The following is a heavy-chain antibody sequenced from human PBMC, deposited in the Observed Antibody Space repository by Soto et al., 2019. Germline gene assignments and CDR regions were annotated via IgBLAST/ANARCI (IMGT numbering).Heavy chain of an antibody. Sequence: EVQLVESGGGLVQPGGSLRLSCAASGFTFSSYWMHWVRQVPGKGLVWVSRINSDGSSTSYADSVKGRFTISRDNAKNTLYRQRNSLRAEDTAVYYCARIKSSSWPYYYYGMDVWGQGTTVTVSS. V-gene: IGHV3-74*01. CDR2: INSDGSST. CDR1: GFTFSSYW. CDR3: ARIKSSSWPYYYYGMDV. J-gene: IGHJ6*02. D-gene: IGHD6-13*01.